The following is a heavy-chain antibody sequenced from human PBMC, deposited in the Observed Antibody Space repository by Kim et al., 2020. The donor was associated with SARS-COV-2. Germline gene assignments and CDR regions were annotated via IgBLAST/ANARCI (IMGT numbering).Heavy chain of an antibody. Sequence: TTNAESVKGRLTISRYKAENTLYLQMNSLRPEDTAVYYSARDESYALDVWGPGTTVTVSS. V-gene: IGHV3-74*01. CDR2: T. J-gene: IGHJ6*02. CDR3: ARDESYALDV.